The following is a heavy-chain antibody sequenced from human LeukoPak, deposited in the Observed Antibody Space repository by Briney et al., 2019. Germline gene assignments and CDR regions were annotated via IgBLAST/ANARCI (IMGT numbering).Heavy chain of an antibody. V-gene: IGHV1-2*02. J-gene: IGHJ4*02. D-gene: IGHD6-19*01. CDR3: ARLERSGPNY. CDR2: INPNSGGT. CDR1: GYTFTGYY. Sequence: ASVKVSCKASGYTFTGYYMHWVRQAPGQGLEWMGWINPNSGGTNYAQKFQGRVTMTRDTSISTAYMKLTRLRSDDTAVYYCARLERSGPNYWGQGTLVTVSS.